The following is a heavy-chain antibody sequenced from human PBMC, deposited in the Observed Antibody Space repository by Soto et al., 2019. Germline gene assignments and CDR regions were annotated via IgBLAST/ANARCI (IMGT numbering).Heavy chain of an antibody. J-gene: IGHJ6*02. D-gene: IGHD2-2*01. CDR2: IYYSGST. V-gene: IGHV4-31*03. CDR1: GGSISSGGYY. Sequence: LSLTCTVSGGSISSGGYYWSWIRQHPGKGLEWIGYIYYSGSTYYNPSLKSRVTISVDTSKNQFSLKLSSVTAADTAVYYCARECSSTSCSVYYYYGMDVWGQGTTVTVSS. CDR3: ARECSSTSCSVYYYYGMDV.